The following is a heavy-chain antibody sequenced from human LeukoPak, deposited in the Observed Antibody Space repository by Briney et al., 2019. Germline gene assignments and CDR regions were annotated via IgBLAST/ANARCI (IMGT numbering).Heavy chain of an antibody. Sequence: PGGSLRLSCAASGFSISTYWIHWVRQAPGKGLVWVSRINPDGSTTYYADSVKGRITISRDNAKNTLYLQMNSLRAEDTAVYYCARGRFRIAAAGRNWYFDLWGRGTLVTVSS. CDR3: ARGRFRIAAAGRNWYFDL. CDR1: GFSISTYW. J-gene: IGHJ2*01. V-gene: IGHV3-74*01. CDR2: INPDGSTT. D-gene: IGHD6-13*01.